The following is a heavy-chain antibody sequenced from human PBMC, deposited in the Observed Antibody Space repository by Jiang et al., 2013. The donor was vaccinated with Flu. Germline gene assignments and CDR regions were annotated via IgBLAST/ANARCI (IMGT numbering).Heavy chain of an antibody. V-gene: IGHV3-30*02. CDR2: IRYDGSNK. Sequence: SGGGVVQPGGSLRLSCVASGFTFSTYGMHWVRQAPGKGLEWVAFIRYDGSNKYYADSVKGRFTISRDNSKNTLYLQMNSLRAEDTAVYYCAKGEGRNIVVVVAATPYYYYGMDVWGQGTTVTVSS. CDR3: AKGEGRNIVVVVAATPYYYYGMDV. D-gene: IGHD2-15*01. J-gene: IGHJ6*02. CDR1: GFTFSTYG.